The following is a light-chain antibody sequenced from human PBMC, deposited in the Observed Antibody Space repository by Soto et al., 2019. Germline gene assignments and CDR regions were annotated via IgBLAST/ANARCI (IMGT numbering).Light chain of an antibody. CDR3: SSYAGDNKYVL. CDR2: EVN. Sequence: QSALTQPPSASGSPGQSVTISCTGTSSDVGGYNYVSWYQQHPGKAPKLMIYEVNKRPSGVPDRFSGSKSGNTASLTVSGLQAEDEADYYCSSYAGDNKYVLFGGGTKVTVL. J-gene: IGLJ2*01. V-gene: IGLV2-8*01. CDR1: SSDVGGYNY.